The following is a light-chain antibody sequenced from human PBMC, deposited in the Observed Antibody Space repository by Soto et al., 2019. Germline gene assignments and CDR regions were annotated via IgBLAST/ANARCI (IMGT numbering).Light chain of an antibody. CDR2: AAS. Sequence: DIQMTQSPSSVSASVGVRVTITCRASQGISSFLAWYQQKPGTAPKLLIHAASSLQSGVPSRFSGSGSGTDFTLTISSLQPEDFATYYCQQANSFPYTFGQGTKVQIK. J-gene: IGKJ2*01. CDR1: QGISSF. CDR3: QQANSFPYT. V-gene: IGKV1-12*01.